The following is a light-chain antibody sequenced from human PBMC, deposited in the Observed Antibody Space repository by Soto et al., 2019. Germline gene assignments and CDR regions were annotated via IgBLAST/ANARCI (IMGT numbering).Light chain of an antibody. CDR3: QQYNNWPPLFT. J-gene: IGKJ3*01. CDR1: QSVSNN. Sequence: EIVLTQSPGTLSLSPGERATLSCRASQSVSNNYLAWYQQKPGQAPRLLIYGASTRATGIPARFSGSGSGTEFTLTISSLQSEDFAVYYCQQYNNWPPLFTFGPGTKVDIK. CDR2: GAS. V-gene: IGKV3-15*01.